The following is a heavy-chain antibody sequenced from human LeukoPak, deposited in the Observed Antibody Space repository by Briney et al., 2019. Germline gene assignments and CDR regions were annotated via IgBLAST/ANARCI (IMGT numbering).Heavy chain of an antibody. V-gene: IGHV3-49*04. CDR1: GFTFGDYA. CDR2: IRSKTHGGTT. CDR3: AKLYYDFWSGYSPLDY. J-gene: IGHJ4*02. D-gene: IGHD3-3*01. Sequence: PGGSLRLSCTASGFTFGDYAMSWVRQAPGKGLEWVGFIRSKTHGGTTEFAAPVKGRFSISRDDSKRIAYLQMNSLETEDTAVYYCAKLYYDFWSGYSPLDYWGQGTLVTVSS.